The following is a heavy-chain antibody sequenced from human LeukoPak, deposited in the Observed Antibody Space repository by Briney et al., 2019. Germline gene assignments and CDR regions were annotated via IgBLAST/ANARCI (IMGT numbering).Heavy chain of an antibody. D-gene: IGHD1-14*01. CDR1: GFTFSSYR. CDR2: INSDGSRT. V-gene: IGHV3-74*01. Sequence: GGSLRLSCAASGFTFSSYRMYCVRHAPGKGLVWVSRINSDGSRTTYADSVKGRFTISRDSANNTLYLQMNSLRDEDTAVYFCARGQAGTSWFDPWGQGTLVTVSS. CDR3: ARGQAGTSWFDP. J-gene: IGHJ5*02.